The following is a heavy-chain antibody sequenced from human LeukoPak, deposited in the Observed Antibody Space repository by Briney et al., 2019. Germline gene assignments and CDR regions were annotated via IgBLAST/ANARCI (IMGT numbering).Heavy chain of an antibody. Sequence: GASVRVSCKASGYTFTSYDINWVRQATGQGLEWMGWMNPNSGNTGYAQKFQGRVTMTGNTSISTAYMELSSLRSEDTAVYYCARGPVYCSSTSCYTGFDYWGQGTLVTVSS. CDR1: GYTFTSYD. V-gene: IGHV1-8*01. CDR2: MNPNSGNT. J-gene: IGHJ4*02. CDR3: ARGPVYCSSTSCYTGFDY. D-gene: IGHD2-2*02.